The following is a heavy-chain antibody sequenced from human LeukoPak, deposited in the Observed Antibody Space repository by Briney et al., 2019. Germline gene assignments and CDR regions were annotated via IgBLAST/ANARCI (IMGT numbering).Heavy chain of an antibody. CDR1: GFTFSSYG. CDR3: ARGFSYYGSGSNYDY. V-gene: IGHV3-21*01. Sequence: RGSLRLSCAASGFTFSSYGMNWVRQAPGKGLEWVSSISSSSSYIYYADSVKGRFTISRDNAKNSLYLQMNSLRAEDTAVYYCARGFSYYGSGSNYDYWGQGTLVTVSS. J-gene: IGHJ4*02. CDR2: ISSSSSYI. D-gene: IGHD3-10*01.